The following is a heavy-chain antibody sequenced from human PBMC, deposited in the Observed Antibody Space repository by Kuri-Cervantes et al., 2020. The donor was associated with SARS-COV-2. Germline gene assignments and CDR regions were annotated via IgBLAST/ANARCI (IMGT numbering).Heavy chain of an antibody. CDR3: ARGIVVVVAAMGYFDY. Sequence: SCTVSGGSISSDRYYWSWIRQPAGKGLEWIGRIYPSGSTNYHPSLKSRVTLSVDTSKNQFSLKLSSVTAADTAVYYCARGIVVVVAAMGYFDYWGQGTLVTVSS. D-gene: IGHD2-15*01. CDR1: GGSISSDRYY. V-gene: IGHV4-61*02. CDR2: IYPSGST. J-gene: IGHJ4*02.